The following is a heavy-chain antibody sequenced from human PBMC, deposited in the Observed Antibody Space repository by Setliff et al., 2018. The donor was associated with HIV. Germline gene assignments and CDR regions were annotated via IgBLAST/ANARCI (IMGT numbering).Heavy chain of an antibody. Sequence: SVKVSCKASGYTFTSYGISWVRQAPGQGLEWMGGIIPISGTANYAQKFQGRVTITTDESTSTAYMELSSLRSEDTAVYYCARVNSDAFDVWGQGTKVTVSS. CDR2: IIPISGTA. CDR3: ARVNSDAFDV. V-gene: IGHV1-69*05. J-gene: IGHJ3*01. CDR1: GYTFTSYG.